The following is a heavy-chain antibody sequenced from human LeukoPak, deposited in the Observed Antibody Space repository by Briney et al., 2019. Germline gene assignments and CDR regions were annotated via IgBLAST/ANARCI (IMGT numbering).Heavy chain of an antibody. Sequence: PGGSLRLSCAASGFTFSSYAMHWVRQAPGKGLEWVAVISYDGSNKYYADSVKGRSTISRDNSKNTLYLQMNSLRAGDTAVYYCAKPHFDDWGQGTLVTVSS. J-gene: IGHJ4*02. CDR3: AKPHFDD. CDR1: GFTFSSYA. V-gene: IGHV3-30*04. CDR2: ISYDGSNK.